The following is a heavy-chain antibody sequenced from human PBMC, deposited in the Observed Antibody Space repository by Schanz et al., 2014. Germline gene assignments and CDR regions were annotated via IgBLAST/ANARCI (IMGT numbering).Heavy chain of an antibody. CDR1: GFAFSSFA. D-gene: IGHD2-21*02. CDR2: ISSRSSHI. V-gene: IGHV3-21*01. Sequence: EVQLMESGGGLVKPGGSLRLSCVASGFAFSSFAMNWVRQAPGKGLEWVSSISSRSSHIYYADSVKGRFTVSRDNAKNSVYLQMYGLRVEDTAVYYCVRERTNYGGNSYFFDHWGQGTLVTVSS. J-gene: IGHJ4*02. CDR3: VRERTNYGGNSYFFDH.